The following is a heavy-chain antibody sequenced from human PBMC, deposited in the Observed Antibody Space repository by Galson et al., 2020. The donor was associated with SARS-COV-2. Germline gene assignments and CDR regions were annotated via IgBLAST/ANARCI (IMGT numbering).Heavy chain of an antibody. Sequence: SVKVSCKASGFTFTSSAMQWVRQARGQRLEWIGWIVVGSGNTNYAQKFQERVTITRDMSTSTAYMELSSLRSEDTAVYYCAANPSYYDSSGYSVDVWGKGTTVTVSS. V-gene: IGHV1-58*02. CDR2: IVVGSGNT. J-gene: IGHJ6*04. CDR3: AANPSYYDSSGYSVDV. D-gene: IGHD3-22*01. CDR1: GFTFTSSA.